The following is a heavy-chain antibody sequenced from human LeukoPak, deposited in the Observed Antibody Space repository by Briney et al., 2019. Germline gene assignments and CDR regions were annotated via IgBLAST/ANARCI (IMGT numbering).Heavy chain of an antibody. D-gene: IGHD3-22*01. CDR1: GITFSRCA. CDR3: ARGSTYYDSSGQVPFDY. CDR2: ITGSGGST. V-gene: IGHV3-23*01. Sequence: QSGGSLRLSCAASGITFSRCAMSWVRQAPGKGLEWVSAITGSGGSTYYADSVKGRFTISRDNAKNSLYLQMNSLRAEDTAVYYCARGSTYYDSSGQVPFDYWGQGTLVTVSS. J-gene: IGHJ4*02.